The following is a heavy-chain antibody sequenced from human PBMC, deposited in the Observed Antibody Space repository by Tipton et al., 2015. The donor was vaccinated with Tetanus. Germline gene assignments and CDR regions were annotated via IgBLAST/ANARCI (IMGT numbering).Heavy chain of an antibody. Sequence: SLRLSCAASGFTVSSNYMSWVRQAPGKGLEWVSVIFSGGSTYYADSVKGRFTISRDNSKNTLFLQMNSLRAEDTAMYYCARDRDGDYAAFDYWGQGTLVTVSS. CDR2: IFSGGST. V-gene: IGHV3-66*01. CDR1: GFTVSSNY. CDR3: ARDRDGDYAAFDY. D-gene: IGHD4-17*01. J-gene: IGHJ4*02.